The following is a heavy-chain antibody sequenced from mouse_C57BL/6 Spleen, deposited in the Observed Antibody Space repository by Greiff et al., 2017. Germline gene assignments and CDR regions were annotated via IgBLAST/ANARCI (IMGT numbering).Heavy chain of an antibody. CDR2: ISYDGSN. CDR3: ARVGLDAMDY. CDR1: GYSITSGYY. Sequence: VQLKESGPGLVKPSPSLSLSCSVTGYSITSGYYWNWIRQFPGNKLEWMGYISYDGSNNYNPSLKNRISITRDTSRNQYFLKLNSVTTEDTATYCCARVGLDAMDYWGQGTSVTVSS. D-gene: IGHD2-4*01. J-gene: IGHJ4*01. V-gene: IGHV3-6*01.